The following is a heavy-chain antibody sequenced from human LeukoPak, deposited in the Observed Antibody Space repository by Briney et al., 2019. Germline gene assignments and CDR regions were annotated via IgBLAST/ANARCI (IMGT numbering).Heavy chain of an antibody. CDR2: INHDGTGT. Sequence: GGSLRLSCAASGFTFSDYYMSWIRQAPGKGLVWVSGINHDGTGTYYTDSVKGRFTISRDNAKNTVDLQMNGLRAEDTTVYYCATVSEYWGQGTLVTVSS. J-gene: IGHJ4*02. CDR3: ATVSEY. CDR1: GFTFSDYY. V-gene: IGHV3-74*01.